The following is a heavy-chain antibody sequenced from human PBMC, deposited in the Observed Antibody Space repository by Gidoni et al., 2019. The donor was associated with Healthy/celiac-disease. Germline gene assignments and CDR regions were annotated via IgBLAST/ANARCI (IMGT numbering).Heavy chain of an antibody. CDR2: ISSSSSYR. Sequence: EVQLVESGGGLVKPGGSLRLSCAASGFPLCSYSRNWVRQAPGKGLEWVSSISSSSSYRYYADSVKGRYTISRDNAKNSLYLQMNSLRAEDTAVYYCARGTVDIVATISYWGQGTLVTVSS. CDR3: ARGTVDIVATISY. D-gene: IGHD5-12*01. V-gene: IGHV3-21*01. CDR1: GFPLCSYS. J-gene: IGHJ4*02.